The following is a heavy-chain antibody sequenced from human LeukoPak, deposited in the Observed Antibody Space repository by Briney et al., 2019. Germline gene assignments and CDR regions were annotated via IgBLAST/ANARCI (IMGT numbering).Heavy chain of an antibody. CDR1: GDSFSSNSAA. Sequence: SQTLSLTCAISGDSFSSNSAAWNWIRQSPSRGLEWLGRTYYRSNRSKWSSDYSPSVSSRIIISPDTSRNEFSLQLNSVTPEDTAVYYCARANWRAFDIWGQGTIVTVSS. J-gene: IGHJ3*02. V-gene: IGHV6-1*01. D-gene: IGHD5-24*01. CDR3: ARANWRAFDI. CDR2: TYYRSNRSKWSS.